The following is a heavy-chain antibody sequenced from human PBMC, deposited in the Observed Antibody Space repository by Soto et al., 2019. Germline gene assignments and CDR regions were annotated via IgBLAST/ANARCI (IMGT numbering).Heavy chain of an antibody. CDR2: IYYTGHT. D-gene: IGHD1-1*01. CDR3: ARGSQLERDALDI. CDR1: GVSINSGGYY. Sequence: QVQLQESGPGLVKPSQTLSLTCNVSGVSINSGGYYWSWIRQHSGQGLEWIGYIYYTGHTFYNASLKSRVAMSLDTSKNQFFLKLSSVTAADTAMYYCARGSQLERDALDIWGQGTMVTVSS. J-gene: IGHJ3*02. V-gene: IGHV4-31*03.